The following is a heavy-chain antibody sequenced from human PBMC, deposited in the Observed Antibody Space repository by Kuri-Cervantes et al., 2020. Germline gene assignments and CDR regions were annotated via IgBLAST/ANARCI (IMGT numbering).Heavy chain of an antibody. J-gene: IGHJ6*02. CDR1: RFTFDDYA. CDR3: AKDIAARRLHYYYGMDV. D-gene: IGHD6-6*01. V-gene: IGHV3-9*01. CDR2: ISWSSGDV. Sequence: SLKISCAASRFTFDDYAMYWVRQAPGKGLEWVSSISWSSGDVGYAGSVKGRFTISRDNAKNSLYLQMNSLRAEDTALYYCAKDIAARRLHYYYGMDVWGQGTTVTVSS.